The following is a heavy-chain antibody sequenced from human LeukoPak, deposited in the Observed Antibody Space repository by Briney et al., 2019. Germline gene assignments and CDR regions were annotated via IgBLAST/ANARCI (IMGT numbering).Heavy chain of an antibody. CDR1: GFSLSTNGMR. CDR3: ARTLSGTTFDY. CDR2: TDWDDDK. D-gene: IGHD1-7*01. Sequence: SGPALVKPTQTLTLTCTFSGFSLSTNGMRVSWIRQPPGKALEWLARTDWDDDKFYSTSLKTRLTISKDTSKNQVALTMTNMDPVDTATYYCARTLSGTTFDYWGQGTLVTVSS. J-gene: IGHJ4*02. V-gene: IGHV2-70*04.